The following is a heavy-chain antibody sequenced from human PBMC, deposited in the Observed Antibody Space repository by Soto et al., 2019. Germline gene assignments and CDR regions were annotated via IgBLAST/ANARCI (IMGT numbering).Heavy chain of an antibody. CDR1: GGSISSGGYY. D-gene: IGHD2-2*01. V-gene: IGHV4-31*03. J-gene: IGHJ4*02. CDR3: ARGRSSTSPYPIGY. Sequence: QVQLQESGPGLVKPSQTLSLTCTVSGGSISSGGYYWSWIGQHPGKGLEWIGYIYYSGSTYYNASLKSRVSISVDTSKNQFSLKLSSVTAADTAVYYCARGRSSTSPYPIGYWGQGTLVTVSS. CDR2: IYYSGST.